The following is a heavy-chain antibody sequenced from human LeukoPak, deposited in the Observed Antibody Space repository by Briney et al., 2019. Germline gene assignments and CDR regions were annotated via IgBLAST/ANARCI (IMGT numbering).Heavy chain of an antibody. D-gene: IGHD5-18*01. CDR1: GGSISSYY. CDR2: IYYSGST. J-gene: IGHJ5*02. Sequence: TPSESLPITSTASGGSISSYYWRWLQQPPGKELQWIGYIYYSGSTNYNPSLKSRVTISVDTSKNQFSLKLSSVTAADTAVYYCARSALYSYGLNWFDPWGQGTLVTVSS. V-gene: IGHV4-59*01. CDR3: ARSALYSYGLNWFDP.